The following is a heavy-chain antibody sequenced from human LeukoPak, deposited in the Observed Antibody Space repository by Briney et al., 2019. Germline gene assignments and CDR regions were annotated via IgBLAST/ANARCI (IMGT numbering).Heavy chain of an antibody. J-gene: IGHJ4*02. CDR3: ASRTVVTPEMDY. CDR1: GFTFSDYY. Sequence: GGSLRLSCAASGFTFSDYYMSWIRQAPGKGLEWVSYISSSGSTIYYADSVKGRFTISRDNAKNSLYLQMNSLRAEDTAVYYRASRTVVTPEMDYWGQGTLVTVSS. CDR2: ISSSGSTI. V-gene: IGHV3-11*01. D-gene: IGHD4-23*01.